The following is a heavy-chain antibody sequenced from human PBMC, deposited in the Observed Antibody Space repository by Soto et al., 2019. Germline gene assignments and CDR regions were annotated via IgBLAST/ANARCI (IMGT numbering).Heavy chain of an antibody. J-gene: IGHJ4*02. CDR2: IYHCGST. Sequence: QVQLQESGPGLVKPSGTLSLTCAVSGGSISSSNWWSWVRQPPGKGLEWIGEIYHCGSTSYNPALQSRGGIAVDKPKTQFSLHLSSVAAADTARDCGERYLTGNRPFDDWGQGTLGTVSS. D-gene: IGHD2-8*01. CDR1: GGSISSSNW. V-gene: IGHV4-4*01. CDR3: ERYLTGNRPFDD.